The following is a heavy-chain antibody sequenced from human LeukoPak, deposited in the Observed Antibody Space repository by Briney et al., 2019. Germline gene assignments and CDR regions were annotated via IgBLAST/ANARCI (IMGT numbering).Heavy chain of an antibody. J-gene: IGHJ5*02. CDR1: GGSISGYY. CDR3: ARHEGSGWYHWFDP. V-gene: IGHV4-59*08. Sequence: PSETLSLTCAVSGGSISGYYWSWIRQPPGKGLEWIGYIYYSGSTDYNSSLKSRVTISVDKPKNQFSLKLSSVTAADTALYYCARHEGSGWYHWFDPWGQGTLVTVSS. CDR2: IYYSGST. D-gene: IGHD6-19*01.